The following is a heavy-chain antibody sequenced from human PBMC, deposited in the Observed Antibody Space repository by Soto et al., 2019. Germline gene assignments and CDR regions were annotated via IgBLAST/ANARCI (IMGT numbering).Heavy chain of an antibody. V-gene: IGHV3-30*18. CDR2: ISYDGSNK. CDR3: AKENYDFWKTKITYYYYYGMDV. D-gene: IGHD3-3*01. CDR1: GFTFSSYG. Sequence: QVQLVESGGGVVQPGRSLRLSCAASGFTFSSYGMHWVRQAPGKGLEWVAVISYDGSNKYYADSVKGRFTISRDNSKNTLYLQMNSLRAEDTAVYYCAKENYDFWKTKITYYYYYGMDVWCQGTTVTVSS. J-gene: IGHJ6*02.